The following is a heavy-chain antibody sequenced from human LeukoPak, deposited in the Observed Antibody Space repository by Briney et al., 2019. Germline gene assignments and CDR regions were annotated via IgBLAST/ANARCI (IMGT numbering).Heavy chain of an antibody. CDR1: GFTFSGSA. CDR3: TRPNTYYYGLDAFDI. CDR2: IRSKANSYAT. Sequence: GGSLKLSCAASGFTFSGSAMHWVRQASGKGLEWVGRIRSKANSYATAYAASVKGRFTISRDDSKNTAYLQMNSLKTEDTAVYYCTRPNTYYYGLDAFDIWGQGTVVTVSS. J-gene: IGHJ3*02. D-gene: IGHD3-10*01. V-gene: IGHV3-73*01.